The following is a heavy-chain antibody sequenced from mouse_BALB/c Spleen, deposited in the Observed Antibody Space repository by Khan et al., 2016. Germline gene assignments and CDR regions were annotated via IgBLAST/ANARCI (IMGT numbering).Heavy chain of an antibody. CDR3: ARGMIRSFDD. D-gene: IGHD2-4*01. J-gene: IGHJ2*01. CDR1: GYSITSDYA. V-gene: IGHV3-2*02. CDR2: IRYRGST. Sequence: EVQLQESGPGLVKPSQSLSLTCTVTGYSITSDYAWNWIRQFPRDKLEWMGDIRYRGSTSYNPSLKSRIPLTPNTSNTQFFLQLNSVTTYDTARYYCARGMIRSFDDWGQGTTHTVYS.